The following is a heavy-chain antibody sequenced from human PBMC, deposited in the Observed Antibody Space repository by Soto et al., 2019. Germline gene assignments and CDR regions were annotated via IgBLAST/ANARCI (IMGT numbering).Heavy chain of an antibody. J-gene: IGHJ4*02. D-gene: IGHD6-13*01. V-gene: IGHV3-30*18. CDR1: GFTFSSYG. CDR2: ISYDGSNK. CDR3: AKDSYSSSWYVFEGGYLDY. Sequence: QVQLVESGGGVVQPGRSLRLSCAASGFTFSSYGMHWVRQAPGKGLEWVAVISYDGSNKYYADSVKGRFTISRDNSKNTLYLQMNSLRAEDTAVYYCAKDSYSSSWYVFEGGYLDYWGQGTLVTVSS.